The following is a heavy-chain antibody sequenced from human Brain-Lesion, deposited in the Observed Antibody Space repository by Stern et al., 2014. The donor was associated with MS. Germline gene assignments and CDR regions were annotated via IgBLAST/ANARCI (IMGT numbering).Heavy chain of an antibody. CDR2: IYYSGFT. Sequence: VHLVESGPGLVKPSETLYLTCTVSGGSISSSTYYWAWIRQPPGKGLEWIGNIYYSGFTYYNPSLKSRVTISVDMSKNQFSLKLSSVTAADTAIYYCARHDSVPRPSQLYSARDRGPGYFDYWGQGTLVTVSS. D-gene: IGHD1-26*01. CDR1: GGSISSSTYY. V-gene: IGHV4-39*01. J-gene: IGHJ4*02. CDR3: ARHDSVPRPSQLYSARDRGPGYFDY.